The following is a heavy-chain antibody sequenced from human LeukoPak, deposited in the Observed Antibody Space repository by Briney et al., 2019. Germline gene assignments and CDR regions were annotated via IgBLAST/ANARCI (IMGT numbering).Heavy chain of an antibody. CDR3: ARDNRPNIAMVGFGY. CDR1: GYTFTTYY. V-gene: IGHV1-46*01. Sequence: ASVKVSCKASGYTFTTYYMHWVRQAPGQGLEWMGIINPSSSSTTYAQKFQGRVTMTRDTSTSTVYMEVSSLRSEDTALYYCARDNRPNIAMVGFGYWGQGTLVTVSS. CDR2: INPSSSST. D-gene: IGHD6-19*01. J-gene: IGHJ4*02.